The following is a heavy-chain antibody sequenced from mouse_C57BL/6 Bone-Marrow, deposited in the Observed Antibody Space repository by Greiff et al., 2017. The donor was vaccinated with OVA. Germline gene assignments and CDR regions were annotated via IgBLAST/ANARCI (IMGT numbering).Heavy chain of an antibody. V-gene: IGHV7-3*01. J-gene: IGHJ2*01. CDR1: GFTFTDYY. D-gene: IGHD3-1*01. CDR2: IRNKANGYTT. CDR3: ARYITLIGDFDY. Sequence: EVKLVESGGGLVQPGGSLSLSCAASGFTFTDYYMSWVRQPPGKALEWLGFIRNKANGYTTEYSAYVKGRFTISRDNSQSILYLHMNALRAEDSATYYCARYITLIGDFDYWGQGTTLTVSS.